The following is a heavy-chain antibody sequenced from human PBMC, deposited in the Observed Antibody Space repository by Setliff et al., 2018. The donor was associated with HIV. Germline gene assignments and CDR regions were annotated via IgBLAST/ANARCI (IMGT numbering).Heavy chain of an antibody. CDR1: GFTFNNYA. Sequence: TGGSLRLSCAASGFTFNNYAMSWVRQAPGKGLEWVSAISGSGGSTYYADSVKGRFTISRDNSKNTLYLQMNSLRAEDTAVYYCANGDYYDSSGPLDYWGQGTLVTVSS. CDR3: ANGDYYDSSGPLDY. V-gene: IGHV3-23*01. D-gene: IGHD3-22*01. J-gene: IGHJ4*02. CDR2: ISGSGGST.